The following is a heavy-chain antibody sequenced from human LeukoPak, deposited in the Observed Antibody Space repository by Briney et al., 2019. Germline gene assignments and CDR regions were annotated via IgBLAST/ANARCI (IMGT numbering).Heavy chain of an antibody. D-gene: IGHD2-2*01. J-gene: IGHJ4*02. CDR1: GFSFSSYG. V-gene: IGHV3-30*02. CDR3: SRDRHCIGSTCYGL. CDR2: IRNDGSNE. Sequence: PGGSLRLSCAASGFSFSSYGMHWVRRAPGKGLEWVAFIRNDGSNEYYADSVKGRFIISRDNSKNTLYLQMNSLRAEDTAVYYCSRDRHCIGSTCYGLWGQGTRVTVSS.